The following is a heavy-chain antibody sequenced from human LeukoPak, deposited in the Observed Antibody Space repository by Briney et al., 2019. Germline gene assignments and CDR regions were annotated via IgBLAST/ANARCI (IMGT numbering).Heavy chain of an antibody. CDR2: ISSSSVYM. Sequence: PGGSLRLSCAASGFTFSSYSMNWVRQAPGKGLEWVSSISSSSVYMYYADSVKGRFTISRDNAKNSLYLQMNSLRAEDTAVYYCAKDTYYYGSGSYYVRWFDPWGQGTLVTVSS. CDR3: AKDTYYYGSGSYYVRWFDP. D-gene: IGHD3-10*01. J-gene: IGHJ5*02. V-gene: IGHV3-21*01. CDR1: GFTFSSYS.